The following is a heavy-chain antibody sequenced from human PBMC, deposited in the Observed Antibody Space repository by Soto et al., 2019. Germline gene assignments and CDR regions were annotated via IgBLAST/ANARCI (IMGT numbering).Heavy chain of an antibody. CDR3: ARIKGRYSSSWEPYWYFDL. Sequence: QVTLKESGPVLVKPTEPLTLTCTVSGFSLSNARMGVSWIRQPPGKALEWLAHIFSNDEKSYSTSLKSRLTISKDTSKSQVVLTMTNMDPVDTATYYCARIKGRYSSSWEPYWYFDLWGRGTLVTVSS. CDR2: IFSNDEK. D-gene: IGHD6-13*01. J-gene: IGHJ2*01. V-gene: IGHV2-26*01. CDR1: GFSLSNARMG.